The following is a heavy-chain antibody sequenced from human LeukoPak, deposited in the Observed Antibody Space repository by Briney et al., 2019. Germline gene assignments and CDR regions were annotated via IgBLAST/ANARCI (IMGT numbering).Heavy chain of an antibody. CDR1: GFTFNSYA. D-gene: IGHD6-13*01. V-gene: IGHV3-23*01. Sequence: PGGSLRLSCAASGFTFNSYAMSWVRQAPGKGLEWVSTISGSGVHSYHADFVKGRFTISRDNSKNTLDLQMNSLRAEDTAVYYCAKHAGYSGRQNSDYWGQGTLVSVSS. J-gene: IGHJ4*02. CDR3: AKHAGYSGRQNSDY. CDR2: ISGSGVHS.